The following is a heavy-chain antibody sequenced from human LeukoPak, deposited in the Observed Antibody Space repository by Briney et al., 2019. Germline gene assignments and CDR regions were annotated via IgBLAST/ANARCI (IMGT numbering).Heavy chain of an antibody. CDR1: GYTFPNYW. CDR2: IYPADSNT. CDR3: ARFAYGSDYFPGHY. Sequence: GESLKISCKGSGYTFPNYWIGWVRQMPGKGLEWMGIIYPADSNTRYSPSFQGQATISADKSISTAYLQWSSLKASDTAMYYCARFAYGSDYFPGHYWGQGTLVTVSS. J-gene: IGHJ4*02. D-gene: IGHD3-22*01. V-gene: IGHV5-51*01.